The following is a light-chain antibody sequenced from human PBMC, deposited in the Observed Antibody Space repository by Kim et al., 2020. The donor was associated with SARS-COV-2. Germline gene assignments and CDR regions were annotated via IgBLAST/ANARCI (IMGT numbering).Light chain of an antibody. CDR3: QAWDSSTARVV. V-gene: IGLV3-1*01. CDR2: QDS. Sequence: SPGQTASIPCSGDKLGDKYACWYQQKPGHSPVLVIYQDSKRPSGIPERFSGSNSGNTATLTISGTQAMDEADYYCQAWDSSTARVVFGGGTQLTVL. CDR1: KLGDKY. J-gene: IGLJ2*01.